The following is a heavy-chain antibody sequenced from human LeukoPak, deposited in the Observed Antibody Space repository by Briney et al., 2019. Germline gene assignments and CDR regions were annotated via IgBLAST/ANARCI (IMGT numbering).Heavy chain of an antibody. D-gene: IGHD2-2*01. V-gene: IGHV3-23*01. CDR2: IIGGAGGT. CDR1: GVSFSSHG. CDR3: AHGSMYQLDY. J-gene: IGHJ4*02. Sequence: GGSLRLSCAASGVSFSSHGMSWVRQAPGKGLEWVSGIIGGAGGTYYADSVKGRFTISRDNAKNTLYLQMNSLRAEDTAVYYCAHGSMYQLDYWGQGTLVTVSS.